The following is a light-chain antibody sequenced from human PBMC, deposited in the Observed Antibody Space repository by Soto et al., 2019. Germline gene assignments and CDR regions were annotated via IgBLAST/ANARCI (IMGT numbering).Light chain of an antibody. V-gene: IGKV3-15*01. CDR3: QQYNNWPRT. J-gene: IGKJ4*01. CDR1: QSISIT. CDR2: GAS. Sequence: EIVMTQSPATLSVSPGERATLSCRASQSISITLAWYQQKPGQAPRLLIYGASTSATDIPARFSGSGSGTEFTLTIRGLQSEDFAVYYCQQYNNWPRTFGGGTKVEI.